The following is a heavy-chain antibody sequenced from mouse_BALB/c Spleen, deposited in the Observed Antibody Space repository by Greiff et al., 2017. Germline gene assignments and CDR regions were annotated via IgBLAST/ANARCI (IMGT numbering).Heavy chain of an antibody. Sequence: EVQLVESGGGLVQPGGSLRLSCATSGFTFTDYYMSWVRQPPGKALEWLGFIRNKANGYTTEYSASVKGRFTISRDNSQSILYLQMNTLRAEDSATYYCARDMNWVDYWGQGTSVTVSS. CDR2: IRNKANGYTT. D-gene: IGHD4-1*01. V-gene: IGHV7-3*02. J-gene: IGHJ4*01. CDR1: GFTFTDYY. CDR3: ARDMNWVDY.